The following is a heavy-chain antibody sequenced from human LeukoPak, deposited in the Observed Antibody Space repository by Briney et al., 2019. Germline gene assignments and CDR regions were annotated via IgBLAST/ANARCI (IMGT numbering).Heavy chain of an antibody. V-gene: IGHV3-7*03. Sequence: GGSLRLSCAASGFTFTKYWMTWVRQAPGKGLEWVANIKQDGSERNYVDTVKGRFIISRDNAKNLLYLQMNSLRAEDTAVYYCARDYGDSSPRYDYWGQGTLVTVSS. CDR2: IKQDGSER. D-gene: IGHD4-17*01. CDR3: ARDYGDSSPRYDY. CDR1: GFTFTKYW. J-gene: IGHJ4*02.